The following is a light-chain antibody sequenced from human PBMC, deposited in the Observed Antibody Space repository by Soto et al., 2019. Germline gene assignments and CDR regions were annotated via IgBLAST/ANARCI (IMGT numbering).Light chain of an antibody. CDR3: QQRHMWPIT. CDR1: QSISYS. V-gene: IGKV3-11*01. CDR2: DAS. J-gene: IGKJ5*01. Sequence: EVVLTLSPATLSLSKRERAPLSCMASQSISYSLAWYQQKPGQAPRLLIHDASSRATGIPARFSGSGSGTDFTLTISSLEPEDSAVYYCQQRHMWPITFGQGTRLEIK.